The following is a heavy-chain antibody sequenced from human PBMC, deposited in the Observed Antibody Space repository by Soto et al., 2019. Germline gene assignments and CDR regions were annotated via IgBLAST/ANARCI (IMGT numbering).Heavy chain of an antibody. CDR1: GGTFSSYA. J-gene: IGHJ6*02. CDR2: IIPIFGTA. V-gene: IGHV1-69*13. D-gene: IGHD3-3*01. CDR3: ARGRNYYDFWSGHIAYYYGMDV. Sequence: ASVKVSCKASGGTFSSYAISWVRQAPGQGLEWMGGIIPIFGTANYAQKFQGRVTITADESTSTAYMELSSLRSEDTAVYYCARGRNYYDFWSGHIAYYYGMDVWGQGTTVTV.